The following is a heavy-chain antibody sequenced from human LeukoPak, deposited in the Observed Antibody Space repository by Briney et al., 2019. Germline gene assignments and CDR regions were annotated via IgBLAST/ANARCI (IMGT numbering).Heavy chain of an antibody. CDR1: GFSFSSSW. D-gene: IGHD2/OR15-2a*01. CDR3: ARAGYYRFDY. V-gene: IGHV3-74*01. CDR2: INDDETST. J-gene: IGHJ4*02. Sequence: GGSLRLSCAASGFSFSSSWMHWVRQAAGKGLEWVSRINDDETSTTYADSVKGRFTISRDNAKNTLYLQMNSLRAEDTAVYYCARAGYYRFDYWGQGTLVTVSS.